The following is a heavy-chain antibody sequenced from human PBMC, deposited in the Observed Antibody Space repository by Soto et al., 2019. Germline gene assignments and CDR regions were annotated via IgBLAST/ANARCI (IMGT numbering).Heavy chain of an antibody. Sequence: KTSETLSLTCTVSGGSISSGGYYWSWIRQHPGKGLEWIGYIYYSGSTYYNPSLKSRVTISVDTSKNQFSLKLSSVTAADTAVYYCARGSSGGPCSGGSCYMYPFDYWGQGTLVTVSS. J-gene: IGHJ4*02. CDR2: IYYSGST. CDR3: ARGSSGGPCSGGSCYMYPFDY. CDR1: GGSISSGGYY. D-gene: IGHD2-15*01. V-gene: IGHV4-31*03.